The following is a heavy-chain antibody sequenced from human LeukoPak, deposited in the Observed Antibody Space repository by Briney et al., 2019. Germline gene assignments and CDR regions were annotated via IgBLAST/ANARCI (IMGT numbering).Heavy chain of an antibody. D-gene: IGHD3-16*01. Sequence: GESLKISCKGSGYNFSIYWIGWVRQMPEKGLEWMGIIYPGDSDTRYSPSFQGQVTISADKSISTAYLQWSSLKASDTAMYYCATTGARGGLRLGELAFDCWGQGTLVTVSS. J-gene: IGHJ4*02. CDR1: GYNFSIYW. CDR2: IYPGDSDT. CDR3: ATTGARGGLRLGELAFDC. V-gene: IGHV5-51*01.